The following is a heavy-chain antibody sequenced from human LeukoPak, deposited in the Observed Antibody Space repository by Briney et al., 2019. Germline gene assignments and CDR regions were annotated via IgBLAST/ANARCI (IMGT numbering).Heavy chain of an antibody. CDR1: GYTFTSYA. Sequence: ASVKVSCKASGYTFTSYAMHWVRQAPGQRLEWMGWINAGNGNTKYSQKFQGRVTITRDTSASTAYMELSSLRSEDTAVYYCASSSSGYYRSDAFDTWGQGTMVTVSS. CDR2: INAGNGNT. V-gene: IGHV1-3*01. J-gene: IGHJ3*02. D-gene: IGHD3-22*01. CDR3: ASSSSGYYRSDAFDT.